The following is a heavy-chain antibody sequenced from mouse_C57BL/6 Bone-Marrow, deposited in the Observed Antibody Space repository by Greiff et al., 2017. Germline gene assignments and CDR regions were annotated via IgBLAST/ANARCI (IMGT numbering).Heavy chain of an antibody. CDR2: IYPGNSDT. Sequence: VQLQQSGTVLARPGASVKMSCKTSGYTFTSYWMHWVKQRPGQGLEWIGAIYPGNSDTSYNQKFKGKAKLTAVPSASTAYMELSSLTNEDSAVYYCTRKTTAGTGPYAMDYWGQGTSVTVSS. CDR3: TRKTTAGTGPYAMDY. D-gene: IGHD4-1*01. CDR1: GYTFTSYW. J-gene: IGHJ4*01. V-gene: IGHV1-5*01.